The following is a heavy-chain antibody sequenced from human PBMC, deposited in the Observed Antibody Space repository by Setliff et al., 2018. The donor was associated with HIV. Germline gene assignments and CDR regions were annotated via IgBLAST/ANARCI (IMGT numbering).Heavy chain of an antibody. CDR1: GYTLTELS. J-gene: IGHJ4*02. CDR3: ARDVGRDGYCFDH. V-gene: IGHV1-18*01. Sequence: ASVKVSCKISGYTLTELSIHWVRQAPGKGLEWMGWISAHNGRINYAQKFQGRVTMTTDRSTSTAYMELRSLRSDDTAVYYCARDVGRDGYCFDHWGQGTLVTVSS. D-gene: IGHD5-12*01. CDR2: ISAHNGRI.